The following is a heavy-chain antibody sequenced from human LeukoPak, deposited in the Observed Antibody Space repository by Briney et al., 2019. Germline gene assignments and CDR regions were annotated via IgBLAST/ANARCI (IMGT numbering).Heavy chain of an antibody. V-gene: IGHV3-21*01. D-gene: IGHD4-17*01. J-gene: IGHJ4*02. Sequence: GGSLRPSCAASGFTFSSYSMNWVRQAPGKGLEWVSSISSSSSYIYYADSVKGRFTISRDNAKNSLYLQMNSLRAEDTAVYYCARVATGVTTTVWGQGTLVTVSS. CDR2: ISSSSSYI. CDR1: GFTFSSYS. CDR3: ARVATGVTTTV.